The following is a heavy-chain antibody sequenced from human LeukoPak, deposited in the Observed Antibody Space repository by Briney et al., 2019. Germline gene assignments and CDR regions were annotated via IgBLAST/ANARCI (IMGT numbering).Heavy chain of an antibody. Sequence: KPSETLSLTCTVSGGSIRSYYWSWIRQPPGKGLEWIGYIYYSGSTNYNPSLKSRVTISVDTSKNQLSLKVSSVTAADTAVYYCARELPGHNPYFDYWGQGTLVTVSS. CDR2: IYYSGST. J-gene: IGHJ4*02. CDR3: ARELPGHNPYFDY. D-gene: IGHD1-14*01. V-gene: IGHV4-59*12. CDR1: GGSIRSYY.